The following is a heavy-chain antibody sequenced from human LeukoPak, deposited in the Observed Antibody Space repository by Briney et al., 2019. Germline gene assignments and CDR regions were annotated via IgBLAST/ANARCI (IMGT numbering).Heavy chain of an antibody. J-gene: IGHJ6*03. Sequence: GGSLRLSCAASGFTFSDYWMHWVRQAPGKGLVWVSRINFDGSDANYADSVRGRFTISRDNAKNTVYLQMNSLRAEDTAVYYCARDFFSPGSNYYYYMDVWGKGTTVTVSS. CDR3: ARDFFSPGSNYYYYMDV. CDR1: GFTFSDYW. CDR2: INFDGSDA. V-gene: IGHV3-74*01. D-gene: IGHD2/OR15-2a*01.